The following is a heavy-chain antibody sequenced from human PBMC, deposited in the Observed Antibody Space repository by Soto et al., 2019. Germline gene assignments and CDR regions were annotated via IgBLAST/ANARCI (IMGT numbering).Heavy chain of an antibody. CDR3: ARDGGILEAFDI. D-gene: IGHD1-1*01. J-gene: IGHJ3*02. V-gene: IGHV3-33*01. CDR2: IWYDGSNK. Sequence: GGSLRLSCAASGFTFSSYGMHWVRQAPGKGLEWVAVIWYDGSNKYYADSVKGRFTISRDNSKNRLYLQMNSLRAEDTAVYYCARDGGILEAFDIWGQGTMVTVSS. CDR1: GFTFSSYG.